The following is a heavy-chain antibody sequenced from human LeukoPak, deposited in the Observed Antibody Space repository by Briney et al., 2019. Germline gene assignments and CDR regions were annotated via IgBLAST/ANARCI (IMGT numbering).Heavy chain of an antibody. Sequence: PSQTLSLTCTVSGGSISSGGYYWSWIRQHPGKGLEWIGEINHSGSTNYNPSLKSRVTISVDTSKNQFSLKLSSVTAADTAVYYCARGGWDKQKQQPYSYWGQGTLVTVSS. CDR2: INHSGST. D-gene: IGHD6-13*01. CDR1: GGSISSGGYY. J-gene: IGHJ4*02. V-gene: IGHV4-31*03. CDR3: ARGGWDKQKQQPYSY.